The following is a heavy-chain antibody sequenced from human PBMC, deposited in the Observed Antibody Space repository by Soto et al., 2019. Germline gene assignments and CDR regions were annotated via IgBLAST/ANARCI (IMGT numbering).Heavy chain of an antibody. J-gene: IGHJ5*02. CDR1: GGSFSGHF. CDR2: INHSGRT. Sequence: QVQLQQWGAGLLKPSETLSLTCAVYGGSFSGHFWTWIRQPPGKGLEWIGEINHSGRTTYNPSLKSRVTMSVDTSKNQSSRTLTSVPAADAAVYYSAKLVVTAGSVKWFDPWGQGTLVTVSS. D-gene: IGHD2-21*02. V-gene: IGHV4-34*01. CDR3: AKLVVTAGSVKWFDP.